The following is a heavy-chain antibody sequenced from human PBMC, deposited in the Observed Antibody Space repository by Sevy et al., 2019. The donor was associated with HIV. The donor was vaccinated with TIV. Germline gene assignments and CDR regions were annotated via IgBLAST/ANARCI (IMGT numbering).Heavy chain of an antibody. Sequence: SETLSLTWTVSGVSVSSGSYFWSWIRQPPGKGLEWIGYIHYSGSTNYNPSLNSRVTISVDTSKNQFSLNLSSVTAADTAVYYCARDSGTYPYYFDYWGQGTLVTVSS. V-gene: IGHV4-61*01. J-gene: IGHJ4*02. D-gene: IGHD1-26*01. CDR2: IHYSGST. CDR1: GVSVSSGSYF. CDR3: ARDSGTYPYYFDY.